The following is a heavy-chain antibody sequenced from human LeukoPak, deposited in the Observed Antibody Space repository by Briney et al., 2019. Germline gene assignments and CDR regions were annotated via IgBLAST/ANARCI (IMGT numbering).Heavy chain of an antibody. J-gene: IGHJ4*02. Sequence: GGSLRLSCAASGFTFSSYAMSWVRQAPGKGLEWVAVISYDGSNKYYADSVKGRFTISRDNSKNTLYLQMNSLRAEDTAVYYCARDACSGGSCLDYWGQGTLVTVSS. CDR2: ISYDGSNK. V-gene: IGHV3-30-3*01. CDR3: ARDACSGGSCLDY. D-gene: IGHD2-15*01. CDR1: GFTFSSYA.